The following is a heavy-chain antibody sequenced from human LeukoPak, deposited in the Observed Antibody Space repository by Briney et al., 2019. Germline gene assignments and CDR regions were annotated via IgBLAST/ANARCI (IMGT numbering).Heavy chain of an antibody. D-gene: IGHD5-24*01. CDR2: MYTSGSS. V-gene: IGHV4-4*07. J-gene: IGHJ3*02. Sequence: SETLSLTCTVSGGSISSCYYSWIRQPAGKGLEWIGRMYTSGSSNYNPSLKSRLTMSVDTSKNQFSLKLSSVTAADTAVYYCARVRDGYNFAFDIWGQGTMVTVSS. CDR3: ARVRDGYNFAFDI. CDR1: GGSISSCY.